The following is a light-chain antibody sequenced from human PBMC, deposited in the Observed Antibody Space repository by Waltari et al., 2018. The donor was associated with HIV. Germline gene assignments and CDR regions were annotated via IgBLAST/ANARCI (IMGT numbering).Light chain of an antibody. CDR1: SSDIGNYKY. CDR2: EDN. V-gene: IGLV2-14*01. CDR3: SSYTDSSVI. Sequence: QSALTQPASVSGSPGQSITISCTGASSDIGNYKYVSWYQHHPGIAPTLIIYEDNNRPSGVSNRFSGSKSGKTASLTISGLQAEDESDYYCSSYTDSSVIFGGGTKVTVL. J-gene: IGLJ2*01.